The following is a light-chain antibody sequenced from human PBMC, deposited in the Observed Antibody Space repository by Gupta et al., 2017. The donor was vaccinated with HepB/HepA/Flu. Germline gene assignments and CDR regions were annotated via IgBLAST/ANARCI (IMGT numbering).Light chain of an antibody. J-gene: IGKJ4*01. CDR2: AAS. CDR1: QRISTS. Sequence: IQMTQSPSSLPASVGDSVTITCRASQRISTSLNWFQQKPGKAPKFLIFAASSLQSGVPSRFSSSRSGTDFTLTISSLQPEDFATYYCQQSYNIPLTFGGGTKVEIK. V-gene: IGKV1-39*01. CDR3: QQSYNIPLT.